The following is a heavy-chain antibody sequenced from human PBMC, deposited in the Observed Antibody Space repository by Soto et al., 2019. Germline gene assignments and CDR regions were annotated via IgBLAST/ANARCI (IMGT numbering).Heavy chain of an antibody. J-gene: IGHJ6*02. CDR1: GGSISSYY. Sequence: QVQLQESGPGLVKPSETLSLTCTVSGGSISSYYWSWIRQPPGKGLEWIGYIYYSGSTNYNPSLKRRVTISVDTSKNQFSLKLSSVTAADTAVYYCARDRGYSGYENYGMDVWGQGTTVTVSS. CDR2: IYYSGST. D-gene: IGHD5-12*01. CDR3: ARDRGYSGYENYGMDV. V-gene: IGHV4-59*01.